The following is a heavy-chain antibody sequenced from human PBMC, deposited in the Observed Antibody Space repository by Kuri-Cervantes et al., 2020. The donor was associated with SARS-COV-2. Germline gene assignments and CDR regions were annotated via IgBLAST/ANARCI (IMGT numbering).Heavy chain of an antibody. CDR1: GFTVSGNY. Sequence: GGSLRLSCTASGFTVSGNYMTGVRQAPGKGLEWVSVTYGDGRTDYVDSVRGRFTISRDNAKNSLYLQMNSLRAEDTAVYYCAGGIAAAGTNYYYGMDVWGQGTTVTVSS. CDR2: TYGDGRT. D-gene: IGHD6-13*01. J-gene: IGHJ6*02. V-gene: IGHV3-53*01. CDR3: AGGIAAAGTNYYYGMDV.